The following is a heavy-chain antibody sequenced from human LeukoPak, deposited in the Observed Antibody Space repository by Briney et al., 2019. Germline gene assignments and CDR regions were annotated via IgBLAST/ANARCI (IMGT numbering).Heavy chain of an antibody. V-gene: IGHV5-51*01. Sequence: GASLQISCKGSGYSFTSYWIGWVRPVPGKGLEWMGIIYPGDSDTRYSPSFQGQVTIPADKSISTAYLQWSSLKASDTAMYYCARQLGNWFDPWGQGTLVTVSS. CDR2: IYPGDSDT. CDR3: ARQLGNWFDP. CDR1: GYSFTSYW. D-gene: IGHD7-27*01. J-gene: IGHJ5*02.